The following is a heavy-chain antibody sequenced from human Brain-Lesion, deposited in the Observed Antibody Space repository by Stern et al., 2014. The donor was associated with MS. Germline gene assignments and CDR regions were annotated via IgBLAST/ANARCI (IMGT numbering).Heavy chain of an antibody. V-gene: IGHV1-24*01. CDR2: FDPEDGET. CDR1: GYTLTELS. Sequence: VQLVESGAEVKKPGASVKVSCKVSGYTLTELSMPWVRQAPRKGLEWMGGFDPEDGETIYAQKFMGRVTMTADTSTDTAYMGLSSLRSEDTAVYYCATLSPGAGGNYYRHFDYWGQGTLVTVSS. J-gene: IGHJ4*02. D-gene: IGHD1-26*01. CDR3: ATLSPGAGGNYYRHFDY.